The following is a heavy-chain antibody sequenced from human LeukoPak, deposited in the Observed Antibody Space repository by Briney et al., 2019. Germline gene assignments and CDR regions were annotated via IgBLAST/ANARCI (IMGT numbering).Heavy chain of an antibody. J-gene: IGHJ5*02. CDR2: INTVTGNP. CDR1: GYTFTSYY. Sequence: ASVMVSCKASGYTFTSYYLHWVRQAPGQGLEWMGWINTVTGNPTYAQGFTGRFVFSLDTSVSTAYLQISSLKAEDTAVYYCAREVGHCGSTSCYARLFDPWGQGTLVTVSS. CDR3: AREVGHCGSTSCYARLFDP. D-gene: IGHD2-2*01. V-gene: IGHV7-4-1*02.